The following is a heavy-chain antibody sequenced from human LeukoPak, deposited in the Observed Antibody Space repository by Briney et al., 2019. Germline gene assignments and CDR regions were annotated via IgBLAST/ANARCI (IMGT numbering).Heavy chain of an antibody. CDR1: GFTFSSYE. J-gene: IGHJ6*04. Sequence: GGSLRLPCAASGFTFSSYEMNWVRQAPGKGLEWVSYISSSGSTIYCADSVKGRFTISRDNAKNSLYLQMNSLRAEDTAVYYCAELGITMIGGVWGKGTTVTISS. D-gene: IGHD3-10*02. CDR3: AELGITMIGGV. V-gene: IGHV3-48*03. CDR2: ISSSGSTI.